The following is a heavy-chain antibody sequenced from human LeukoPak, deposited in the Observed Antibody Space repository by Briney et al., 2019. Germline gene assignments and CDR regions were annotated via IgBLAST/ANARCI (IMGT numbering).Heavy chain of an antibody. Sequence: ASVKVSCKASGYTFTSYGISWVRQAPGQGLEWMGWISAYNGNTNYAQKLQGRVTMTTDTSTSTAYMELRSLRSDDTAVYYCARVRYSSSWYGYFDYWGQGTLVTVSS. D-gene: IGHD6-13*01. J-gene: IGHJ4*02. CDR1: GYTFTSYG. CDR3: ARVRYSSSWYGYFDY. V-gene: IGHV1-18*01. CDR2: ISAYNGNT.